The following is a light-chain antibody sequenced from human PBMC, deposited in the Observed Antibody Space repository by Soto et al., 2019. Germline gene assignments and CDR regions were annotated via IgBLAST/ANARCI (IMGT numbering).Light chain of an antibody. J-gene: IGKJ1*01. CDR1: QSVSSN. CDR2: GAF. CDR3: QQYNDWPRT. Sequence: EIVMTQSPVTLSVSPGERVTLSCRASQSVSSNLAWYQQKPGQAPSLLIYGAFTRATGIPARFSGTGSGTEFTLTISSLQSEYFALYYCQQYNDWPRTFGQGTKVDSK. V-gene: IGKV3-15*01.